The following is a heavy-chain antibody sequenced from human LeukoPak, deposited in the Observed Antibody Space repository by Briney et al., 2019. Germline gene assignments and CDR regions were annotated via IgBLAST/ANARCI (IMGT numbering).Heavy chain of an antibody. D-gene: IGHD3-16*01. CDR1: GFTSLSYG. CDR2: ISFDGRDK. J-gene: IGHJ4*02. V-gene: IGHV3-30*19. CDR3: ARAYGGLIDY. Sequence: GSLRLSCAASGFTSLSYGMHWVRQAPGKGLEWVALISFDGRDKQYADSVKGRFTISKDNSKNTLYLQMNSLSGDDTSMYFCARAYGGLIDYWGQGTLVTVSS.